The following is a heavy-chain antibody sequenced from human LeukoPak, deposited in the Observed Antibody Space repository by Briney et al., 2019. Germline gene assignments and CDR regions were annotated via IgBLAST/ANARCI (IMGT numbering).Heavy chain of an antibody. CDR1: GFTFSSYS. D-gene: IGHD2-15*01. CDR2: ISSSSSYI. V-gene: IGHV3-21*01. J-gene: IGHJ4*02. Sequence: RSGGSLRLSCAASGFTFSSYSMNWVRQAPGKGLEWVSSISSSSSYIYYADSVKGRFTISRDNAKSSLYLQMNSLRAEDTAVYYCARDCSGGSCYPTDFDYWGQGTLVTVSS. CDR3: ARDCSGGSCYPTDFDY.